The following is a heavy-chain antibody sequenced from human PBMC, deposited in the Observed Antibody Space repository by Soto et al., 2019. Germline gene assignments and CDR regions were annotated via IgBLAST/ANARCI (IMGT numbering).Heavy chain of an antibody. CDR3: AKETVEYYFDY. Sequence: QVQLVESGGGGVQPGRSLRLSGAASGFTSSIFGLNWFRQAPGKGLEWVAVISYDGSNKYYADSVKGRFTISRDNSKNTLYLQMNSLRGEDTAVYYCAKETVEYYFDYWGQGTLVTVSS. D-gene: IGHD3-3*01. J-gene: IGHJ4*02. CDR2: ISYDGSNK. V-gene: IGHV3-30*18. CDR1: GFTSSIFG.